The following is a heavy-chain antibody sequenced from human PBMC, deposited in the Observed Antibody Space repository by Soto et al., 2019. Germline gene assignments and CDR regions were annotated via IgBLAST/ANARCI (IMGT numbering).Heavy chain of an antibody. CDR2: IYPGDSDS. Sequence: GESLKISCEGFGYNFATYWIAWVRQMPGKGLEYMGIIYPGDSDSRYSPSFQGQVTFSADKSISTAYMQWSSLKASDTAMYYCARHGFYGDYASNYFDPWGQGTLVTVS. CDR3: ARHGFYGDYASNYFDP. D-gene: IGHD4-17*01. J-gene: IGHJ5*02. CDR1: GYNFATYW. V-gene: IGHV5-51*01.